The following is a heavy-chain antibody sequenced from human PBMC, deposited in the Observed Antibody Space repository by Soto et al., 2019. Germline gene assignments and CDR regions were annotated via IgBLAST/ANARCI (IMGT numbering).Heavy chain of an antibody. CDR2: INPNSGGT. V-gene: IGHV1-2*04. CDR1: GYTFTGYY. Sequence: QVPLVQSGAEVKKPGASVKVSCKASGYTFTGYYMHWVRQAPGQGLEWMGWINPNSGGTNYAQKFQGWVTMTRDTSISTAYMELSRLRSDDTAVYYCARAPLKVYRLFDYWGQGTLVTVSS. D-gene: IGHD2-2*02. CDR3: ARAPLKVYRLFDY. J-gene: IGHJ4*02.